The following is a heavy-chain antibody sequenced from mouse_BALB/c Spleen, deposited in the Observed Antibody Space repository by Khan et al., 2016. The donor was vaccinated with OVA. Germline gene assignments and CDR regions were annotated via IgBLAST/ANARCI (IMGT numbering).Heavy chain of an antibody. CDR2: FFPNSGGS. CDR1: GYTFTDYN. Sequence: VQLQQPGPEVVKPGASVKISCKASGYTFTDYNMDWVKQSHGKRLEWIGYFFPNSGGSGYNQKFRTKATLTVDISSSTAYMDLHSLTSEDSAVYYWVRSGYGSFAFWGQGTLVTVSA. J-gene: IGHJ3*01. CDR3: VRSGYGSFAF. V-gene: IGHV1S29*02. D-gene: IGHD1-2*01.